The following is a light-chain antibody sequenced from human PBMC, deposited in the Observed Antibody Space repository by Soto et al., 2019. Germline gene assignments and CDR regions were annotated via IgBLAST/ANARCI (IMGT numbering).Light chain of an antibody. Sequence: EIVLTQSPDTLSLSPGERATLSCRASQSVSSYLAWYQQKPGQAPRLLIYDASNRATGIPARFSGSGSGTDFTLTISSLEPEDCAVYYCQQRSNWPPYTFGQGTKLEIK. CDR3: QQRSNWPPYT. J-gene: IGKJ2*01. CDR1: QSVSSY. CDR2: DAS. V-gene: IGKV3-11*01.